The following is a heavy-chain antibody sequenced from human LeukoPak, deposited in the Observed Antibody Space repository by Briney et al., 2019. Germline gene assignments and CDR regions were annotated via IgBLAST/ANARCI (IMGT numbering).Heavy chain of an antibody. CDR1: GFTVSNNY. J-gene: IGHJ5*02. V-gene: IGHV3-66*03. CDR3: ARDYYGP. CDR2: IYSRGST. Sequence: GGSLRLSCAASGFTVSNNYMRWVRQAPGKGLEWVSSIYSRGSTSYVDSVKGRFTVSRDNSKNTLFLQMNSLRVEDTAVYYCARDYYGPWGQGTLVTVSS. D-gene: IGHD3-22*01.